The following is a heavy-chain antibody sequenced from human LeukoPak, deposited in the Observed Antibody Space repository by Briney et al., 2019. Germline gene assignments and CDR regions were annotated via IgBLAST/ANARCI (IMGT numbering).Heavy chain of an antibody. CDR1: GFTFRNYG. CDR2: VSDSGSSA. Sequence: GGSLRLSCAVSGFTFRNYGMSWVRQAPGKGLEWVSVVSDSGSSAYYTDSVKGRFTISRDNSKNTLYLQMDSLTTDDTAVYYCASRGSGWFYFDNWGQGTLVTVSS. J-gene: IGHJ4*02. CDR3: ASRGSGWFYFDN. V-gene: IGHV3-23*01. D-gene: IGHD6-25*01.